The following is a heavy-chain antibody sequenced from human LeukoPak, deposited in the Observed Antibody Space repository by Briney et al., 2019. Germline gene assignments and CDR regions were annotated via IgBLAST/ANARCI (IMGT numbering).Heavy chain of an antibody. CDR1: GGSFSGYY. V-gene: IGHV4-34*01. Sequence: SETLSLTCAVYGGSFSGYYWSWTRQPPGKGLEWIGEINHSGSTKENPSLKSRVTISVDTSKNQFSLKLSSVTAADTAVYYCARWDDHHGSRSTHYYYFYMDVWGKGTTVTVSS. D-gene: IGHD3-10*01. CDR2: INHSGST. CDR3: ARWDDHHGSRSTHYYYFYMDV. J-gene: IGHJ6*03.